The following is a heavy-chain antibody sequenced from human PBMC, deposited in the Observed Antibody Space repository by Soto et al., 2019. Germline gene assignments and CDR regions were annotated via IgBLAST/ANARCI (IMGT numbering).Heavy chain of an antibody. D-gene: IGHD3-22*01. CDR3: ARALYDSSTYEDY. J-gene: IGHJ4*02. CDR1: GGTFSTYA. V-gene: IGHV1-69*12. Sequence: QVQVVQSGAEVKKPGSSVKVSCKASGGTFSTYAVIWVRQAPGQGLEWMGGLIPLFGSTNYAQKFQGRVSTTADECSSTAYMELSSLRFEDTAVYYCARALYDSSTYEDYWGQGTRVSVTS. CDR2: LIPLFGST.